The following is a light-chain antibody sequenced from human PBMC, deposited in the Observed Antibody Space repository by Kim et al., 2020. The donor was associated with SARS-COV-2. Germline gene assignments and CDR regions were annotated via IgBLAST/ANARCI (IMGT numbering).Light chain of an antibody. V-gene: IGKV3-15*01. CDR1: QSVGSN. CDR3: QQYNGWPPYT. J-gene: IGKJ2*01. Sequence: EIVMTQSPSPLSVSPGERATLSCRASQSVGSNLAWYQQKPGQTPRLAIYGASTRATGVPARVSGSGSGTEFSLTISSLQPEDFAVYYCQQYNGWPPYTFGQGTKLEI. CDR2: GAS.